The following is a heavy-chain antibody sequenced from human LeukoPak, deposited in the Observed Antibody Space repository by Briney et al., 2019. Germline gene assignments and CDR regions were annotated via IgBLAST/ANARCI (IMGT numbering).Heavy chain of an antibody. V-gene: IGHV1-18*01. D-gene: IGHD3-3*01. J-gene: IGHJ4*02. CDR1: GYTFTSYG. Sequence: GASVKVSCKASGYTFTSYGIRWDRQAPGRGLEWMGWISAYNGNTNYAQKLQGRVTMTTDTSTSTAYMELRSLRSDDTAVYYCARGVFELYYDFWSGYLNSPPFDYWGQGTLVTVSS. CDR2: ISAYNGNT. CDR3: ARGVFELYYDFWSGYLNSPPFDY.